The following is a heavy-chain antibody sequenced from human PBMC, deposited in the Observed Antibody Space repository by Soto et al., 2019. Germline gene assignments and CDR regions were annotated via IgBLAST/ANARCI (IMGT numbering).Heavy chain of an antibody. CDR1: GYTFTYRY. CDR2: ITPFNGNT. V-gene: IGHV1-45*02. CDR3: ATRSGDFDWFYAFDI. D-gene: IGHD3-9*01. J-gene: IGHJ3*02. Sequence: QMQLVQSGAEVKKTGSSVKVSCKASGYTFTYRYLHWVRQAPGQALEWMGWITPFNGNTNYAQKFQDRVTISRERAMSKAYMELSSLRSEDTAMYYCATRSGDFDWFYAFDIWGQGTMVTVSS.